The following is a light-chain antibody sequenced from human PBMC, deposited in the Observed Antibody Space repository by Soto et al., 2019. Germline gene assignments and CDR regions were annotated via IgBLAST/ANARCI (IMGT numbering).Light chain of an antibody. CDR1: SSDVGTYNL. J-gene: IGLJ2*01. V-gene: IGLV2-23*01. Sequence: QSALTQPASVSGSPGESITISCTGTSSDVGTYNLVTWYQQHPGRVPKLILYEGNKRPSGVSSRFSASKSGNTASLTISGLQAEDEADYFCCSYDPRRTLLFGGGTKVTVL. CDR2: EGN. CDR3: CSYDPRRTLL.